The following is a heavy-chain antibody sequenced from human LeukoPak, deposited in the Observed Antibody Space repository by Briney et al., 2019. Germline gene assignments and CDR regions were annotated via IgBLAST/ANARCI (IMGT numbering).Heavy chain of an antibody. CDR2: ISAYNGNT. Sequence: ASVKLSCKASGYTFTSYGISWVRQAPGQGLEWMGWISAYNGNTNYAQKLQVRVSMTTDTSTSTAYMELRSLRSDDTAVYYCARDQDIVVVPAYYYYGMDVWGQGTTVTVSS. V-gene: IGHV1-18*01. D-gene: IGHD2-2*01. J-gene: IGHJ6*02. CDR3: ARDQDIVVVPAYYYYGMDV. CDR1: GYTFTSYG.